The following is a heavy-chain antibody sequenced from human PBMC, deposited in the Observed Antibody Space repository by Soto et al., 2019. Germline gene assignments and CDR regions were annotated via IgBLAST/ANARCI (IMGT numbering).Heavy chain of an antibody. V-gene: IGHV1-18*01. D-gene: IGHD5-12*01. CDR1: GYTFTIYG. Sequence: QVQLVQSGGEVKKPGASVKVSCKASGYTFTIYGINWVRQAPGQGLEWMGWISPDNGNTNYAQKLKGRVTMTTETSTSTAYMELRSLRSDDTAVYYCARSLGYSGYAGMDVWGQGTTVTVSS. J-gene: IGHJ6*02. CDR2: ISPDNGNT. CDR3: ARSLGYSGYAGMDV.